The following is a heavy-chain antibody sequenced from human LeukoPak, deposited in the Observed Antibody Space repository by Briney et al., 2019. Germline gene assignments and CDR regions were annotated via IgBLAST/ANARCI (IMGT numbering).Heavy chain of an antibody. J-gene: IGHJ5*02. CDR1: GGSISSGSYY. Sequence: SETLSLTCTVSGGSISSGSYYWSWIRQPAGKGLEWIGRIYTSGSTNYNPSLKSRVTISVDTSKNQFSLKLSSVTAADTAVYYCARVMGGFTIDTWGQGTLVTVS. CDR3: ARVMGGFTIDT. D-gene: IGHD3-10*01. CDR2: IYTSGST. V-gene: IGHV4-61*02.